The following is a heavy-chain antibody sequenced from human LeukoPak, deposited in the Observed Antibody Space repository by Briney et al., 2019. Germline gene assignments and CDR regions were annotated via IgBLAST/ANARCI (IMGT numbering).Heavy chain of an antibody. Sequence: GGSLRLSCAASGFTFSSYAMSWVRQAPGKGLEWVSCISGSGGSTYYADSVKGRFTISRDNSKNTLYLQMNSLRAEDTAVYYCVKGYGDYGASFDYWGQGTLVTVSS. D-gene: IGHD4-17*01. V-gene: IGHV3-23*01. CDR2: ISGSGGST. J-gene: IGHJ4*02. CDR3: VKGYGDYGASFDY. CDR1: GFTFSSYA.